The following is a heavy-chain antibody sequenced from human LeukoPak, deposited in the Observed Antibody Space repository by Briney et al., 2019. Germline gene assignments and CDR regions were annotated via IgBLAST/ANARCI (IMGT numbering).Heavy chain of an antibody. CDR1: GFTFSSYA. D-gene: IGHD6-6*01. J-gene: IGHJ4*02. Sequence: GGSLRLSCAASGFTFSSYAMSWVRQAPGKGLEWVSAISGSGGSTYYADSVKGRFAISRDNSKNTLYLQMNSLRAEDTAVYYCARTEQIAARPPFDYWGQGTLVTVSS. V-gene: IGHV3-23*01. CDR3: ARTEQIAARPPFDY. CDR2: ISGSGGST.